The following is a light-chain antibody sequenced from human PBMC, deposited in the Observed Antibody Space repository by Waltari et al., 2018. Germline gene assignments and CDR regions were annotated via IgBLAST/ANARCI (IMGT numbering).Light chain of an antibody. CDR2: AAS. J-gene: IGKJ1*01. Sequence: AIRITQSPSSLSASTGDRVNITCRASKGISSYLAWYQQKPGKAPKLLIYAASTLQSGVPSRFSGSGSGTDFTLTISCLQSEDFATYYCQQYYSYPLTFGQGTKVEIK. CDR1: KGISSY. CDR3: QQYYSYPLT. V-gene: IGKV1-8*01.